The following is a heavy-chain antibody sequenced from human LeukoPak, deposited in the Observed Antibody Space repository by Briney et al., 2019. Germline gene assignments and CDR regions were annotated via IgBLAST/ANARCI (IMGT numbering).Heavy chain of an antibody. CDR3: AKDSGTGTFDY. J-gene: IGHJ4*02. Sequence: GGSLRLSCAASGFTFSSYSMNWVRQAPGKGLEWVSSISSSSSYIYYADSVKGRFTISRDNAKNSLYLQMNSLRAEDTAVYYCAKDSGTGTFDYWGQGTLVTVSS. CDR2: ISSSSSYI. CDR1: GFTFSSYS. D-gene: IGHD3-10*01. V-gene: IGHV3-21*01.